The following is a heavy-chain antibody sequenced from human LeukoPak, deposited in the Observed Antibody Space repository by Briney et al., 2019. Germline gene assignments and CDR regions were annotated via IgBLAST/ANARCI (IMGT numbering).Heavy chain of an antibody. CDR1: GYSFTSYW. J-gene: IGHJ5*02. D-gene: IGHD3-3*01. CDR3: ARHAIFGVVKSWFDP. V-gene: IGHV5-51*01. CDR2: IYPGDSDT. Sequence: GESLKISCKGSGYSFTSYWIGWVRQMPGKGLEWMGIIYPGDSDTRYSPSFQGQVTISADESISTAYLQWSSLKASDTAMYYCARHAIFGVVKSWFDPWGQGTLVTVSS.